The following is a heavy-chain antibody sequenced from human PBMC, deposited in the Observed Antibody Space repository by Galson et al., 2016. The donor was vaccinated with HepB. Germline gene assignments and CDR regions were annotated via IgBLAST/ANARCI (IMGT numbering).Heavy chain of an antibody. CDR3: AGPIAAATLDH. D-gene: IGHD6-13*01. Sequence: SVKVSCKASGYTFTSYGISWVRQAPGQGLEWMGWFSAYNGNTNYAQKLQGRVTMTTDTSTSTAYMELRSLRSDDTAVYYCAGPIAAATLDHWGQGTQVTVSS. J-gene: IGHJ4*02. CDR2: FSAYNGNT. CDR1: GYTFTSYG. V-gene: IGHV1-18*01.